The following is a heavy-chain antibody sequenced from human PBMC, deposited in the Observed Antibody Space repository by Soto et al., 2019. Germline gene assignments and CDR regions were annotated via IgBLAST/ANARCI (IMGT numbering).Heavy chain of an antibody. V-gene: IGHV1-2*04. CDR2: INPNSGGT. J-gene: IGHJ4*02. Sequence: ASVKISCKASGYTFTGYYMHWVRQAPGQGLEWMGWINPNSGGTNYAQKFQDWVTMTRDTSISTAYMELGRLRSDDTAVYYCARDPPPPDYWGQGTLVTVSS. CDR1: GYTFTGYY. CDR3: ARDPPPPDY.